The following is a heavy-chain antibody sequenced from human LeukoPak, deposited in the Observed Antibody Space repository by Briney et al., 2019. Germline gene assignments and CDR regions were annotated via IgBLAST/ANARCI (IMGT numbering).Heavy chain of an antibody. CDR2: MNPNSGNT. CDR1: GYTFSSSD. Sequence: ASVKVSCKASGYTFSSSDINWVRQATGQGLEWMGYMNPNSGNTGYAQKFRGRVTITWNTSISTAYMELSSLRSEDTAVYYCATPRAAGGLDYWGQGTLVTVSS. V-gene: IGHV1-8*03. D-gene: IGHD6-13*01. CDR3: ATPRAAGGLDY. J-gene: IGHJ4*02.